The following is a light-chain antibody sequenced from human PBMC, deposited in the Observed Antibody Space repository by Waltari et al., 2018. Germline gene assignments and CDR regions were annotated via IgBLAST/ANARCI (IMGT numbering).Light chain of an antibody. Sequence: QSVLTQPPSASATPGQRVTIPCSGSSSNIGRTLLTWYQLLPGTAPKLLIYSNNQRPSGVPDRFSGSKSGTSASLAISGLQSEDEATYYCAAWDDSLNGLIFGGGTKLTVL. CDR1: SSNIGRTL. CDR2: SNN. J-gene: IGLJ2*01. V-gene: IGLV1-44*01. CDR3: AAWDDSLNGLI.